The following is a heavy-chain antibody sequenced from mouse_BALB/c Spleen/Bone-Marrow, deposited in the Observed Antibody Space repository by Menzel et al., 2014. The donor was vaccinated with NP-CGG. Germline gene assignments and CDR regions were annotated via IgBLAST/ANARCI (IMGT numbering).Heavy chain of an antibody. D-gene: IGHD2-14*01. J-gene: IGHJ2*01. V-gene: IGHV1-20*02. Sequence: EVKLVESGPELVKPGASVKISCKASGYSFTGYFMNWVMQSHGKSLEWIGRINPYNGDTFYNQKFKGKATLTVDKSSSTAHMELRSLASEDAAVYYCARCNYRNAGDFDYWGQGTTLTVSS. CDR1: GYSFTGYF. CDR3: ARCNYRNAGDFDY. CDR2: INPYNGDT.